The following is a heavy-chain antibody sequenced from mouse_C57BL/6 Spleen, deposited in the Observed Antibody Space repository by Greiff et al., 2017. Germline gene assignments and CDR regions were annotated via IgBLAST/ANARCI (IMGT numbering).Heavy chain of an antibody. D-gene: IGHD2-4*01. CDR1: GFTFTDYY. CDR2: IRNKANGYTT. V-gene: IGHV7-3*01. Sequence: EVKLMESGGGLVQPGGSLSLSCAASGFTFTDYYMSWVRQPPGKALEWLGFIRNKANGYTTEYSASVKGRFTISRDNSQSILYLQMNALRAEDSATYYCARYGDYAFAYWGQGTLVTVSA. J-gene: IGHJ3*01. CDR3: ARYGDYAFAY.